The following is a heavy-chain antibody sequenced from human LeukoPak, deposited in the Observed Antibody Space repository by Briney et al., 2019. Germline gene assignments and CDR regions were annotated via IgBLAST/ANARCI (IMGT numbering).Heavy chain of an antibody. CDR1: GYTFSYYY. J-gene: IGHJ5*02. CDR3: ARGPFRNVDTAMIASRFDP. CDR2: INPNSGGT. D-gene: IGHD5-18*01. Sequence: ASVNVSCKASGYTFSYYYMHWVRQAPGQGLEWMGWINPNSGGTNYAQKFQGRVTMTRDTSITTAYVELSRLRSDDTAVYYCARGPFRNVDTAMIASRFDPWGQGTLVTVSS. V-gene: IGHV1-2*02.